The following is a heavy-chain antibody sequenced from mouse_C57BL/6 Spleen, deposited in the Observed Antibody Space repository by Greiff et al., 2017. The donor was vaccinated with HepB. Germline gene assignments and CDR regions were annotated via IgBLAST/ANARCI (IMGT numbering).Heavy chain of an antibody. CDR1: GYTFTSYW. Sequence: QVQLKQPGAELVKPGASVKMSCKASGYTFTSYWITWVKQRPGQGLEWIGDIYPGSGSTNYNEKFKGKATLTVDTSSSTAYMQLSSLTSEDSAVYYCARGLLRYLDYWGQGTTLTVSS. CDR3: ARGLLRYLDY. CDR2: IYPGSGST. V-gene: IGHV1-55*01. D-gene: IGHD1-1*01. J-gene: IGHJ2*01.